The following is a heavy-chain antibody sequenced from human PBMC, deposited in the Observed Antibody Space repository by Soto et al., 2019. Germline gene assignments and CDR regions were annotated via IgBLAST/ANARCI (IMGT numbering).Heavy chain of an antibody. Sequence: ETLSLTCTVSGGSISSYYWSWIRQPPGKGLEWIGYIYYSGSTNYNPSLKSRVTISVDTSKNQFSLKLSSVTAADTAVYYCARINYSYGYPVDYWGQGTLVTVSS. J-gene: IGHJ4*02. V-gene: IGHV4-59*01. CDR3: ARINYSYGYPVDY. D-gene: IGHD5-18*01. CDR1: GGSISSYY. CDR2: IYYSGST.